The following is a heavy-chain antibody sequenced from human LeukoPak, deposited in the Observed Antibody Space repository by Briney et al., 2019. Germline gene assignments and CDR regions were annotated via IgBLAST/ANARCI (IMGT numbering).Heavy chain of an antibody. CDR3: AKSTTMVRGVIFPQRNFPYYFDY. V-gene: IGHV3-23*01. CDR2: ISGSGGST. Sequence: PGGSLRLSCAASGFTFSSYGMSWVRQAPGKGLEWVSAISGSGGSTYYADSVKGRFTISRDNSKNTLYLQMNSLRAEDTAVYYCAKSTTMVRGVIFPQRNFPYYFDYWGQGTLVTVSS. CDR1: GFTFSSYG. J-gene: IGHJ4*02. D-gene: IGHD3-10*01.